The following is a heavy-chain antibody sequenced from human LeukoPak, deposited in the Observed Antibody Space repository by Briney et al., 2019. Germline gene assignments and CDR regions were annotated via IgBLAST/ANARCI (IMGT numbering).Heavy chain of an antibody. Sequence: SQTLSLTCTVSGGSISSGGYYWSWIRQHPGKGLDWIGCMFYSGSTHYNPSLKSRVIISVDTSKNQFSLNLSSVTAADTAVYYCARGFDSSKVGYWGQGTLVTVSS. V-gene: IGHV4-31*03. D-gene: IGHD6-13*01. CDR3: ARGFDSSKVGY. CDR2: MFYSGST. CDR1: GGSISSGGYY. J-gene: IGHJ4*02.